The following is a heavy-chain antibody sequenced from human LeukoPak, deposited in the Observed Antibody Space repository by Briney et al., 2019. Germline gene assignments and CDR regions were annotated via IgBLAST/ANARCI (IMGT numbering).Heavy chain of an antibody. D-gene: IGHD6-13*01. CDR2: MNSDGSST. V-gene: IGHV3-74*01. J-gene: IGHJ4*02. Sequence: GGSLRLSCAASGFSVSSNYMAWVRQAPGKGPVWVSSMNSDGSSTTYADSVKGRFTISRDNAKNTLYLQMNSLRVEDTAVYYCARGSKYSSSWYVDYWGQGTLVTVSS. CDR1: GFSVSSNY. CDR3: ARGSKYSSSWYVDY.